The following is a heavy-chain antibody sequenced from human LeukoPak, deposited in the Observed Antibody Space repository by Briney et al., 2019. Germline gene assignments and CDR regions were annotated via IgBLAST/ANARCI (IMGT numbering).Heavy chain of an antibody. V-gene: IGHV4-59*01. CDR2: IYYSGST. CDR1: GGSISGYY. Sequence: SETLSLTCTVSGGSISGYYWSWIRQTPGKGLEWIGYIYYSGSTNYNPSLKSRVTISVDTSKNQFSLKLSSVTAADTAVYYCASVWGYAFDIWGQGTMVTVSS. CDR3: ASVWGYAFDI. D-gene: IGHD7-27*01. J-gene: IGHJ3*02.